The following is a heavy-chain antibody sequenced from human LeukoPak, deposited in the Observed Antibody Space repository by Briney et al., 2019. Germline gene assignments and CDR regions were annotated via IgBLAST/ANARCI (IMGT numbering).Heavy chain of an antibody. Sequence: GAPLRLSCAASGFSLSTYGVSWVRQPPGKGLEWVSGITGTGGSTYYADSVKGRFTVSRDTSKNTLYLQMNSLRAEDTAIYYCAKDHGTAVAGFYYWGQGTLVTVSS. CDR2: ITGTGGST. J-gene: IGHJ4*02. D-gene: IGHD6-19*01. CDR3: AKDHGTAVAGFYY. CDR1: GFSLSTYG. V-gene: IGHV3-23*01.